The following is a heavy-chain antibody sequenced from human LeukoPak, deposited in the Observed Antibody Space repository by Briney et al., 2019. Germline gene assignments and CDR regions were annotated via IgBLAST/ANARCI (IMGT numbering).Heavy chain of an antibody. V-gene: IGHV4-59*01. Sequence: PSETLSLTCTVSGGSISSYYWSWIRQPPGKGLEWIGYIYYSGSTNYNPSLKSRVTISVDTSKNQFSLKLSSVTAADTAVYYCARMTSGGENYYYYYYMDVWGKGTTVTVSS. J-gene: IGHJ6*03. D-gene: IGHD2-21*01. CDR1: GGSISSYY. CDR2: IYYSGST. CDR3: ARMTSGGENYYYYYYMDV.